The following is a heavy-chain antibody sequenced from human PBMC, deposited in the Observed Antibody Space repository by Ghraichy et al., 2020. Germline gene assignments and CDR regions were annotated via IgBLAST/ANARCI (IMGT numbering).Heavy chain of an antibody. D-gene: IGHD6-19*01. CDR2: FYSGGTT. CDR3: ASCSAWDKDGFDV. V-gene: IGHV3-53*01. Sequence: GGSLRLSCAASGFNVRSTYMIWVRQAPGKGLEWVSVFYSGGTTRYADSVKGRFTISRDNSKNTLDLQMNSLRGDDTAVYYCASCSAWDKDGFDVWGQGAMVTVSS. CDR1: GFNVRSTY. J-gene: IGHJ3*01.